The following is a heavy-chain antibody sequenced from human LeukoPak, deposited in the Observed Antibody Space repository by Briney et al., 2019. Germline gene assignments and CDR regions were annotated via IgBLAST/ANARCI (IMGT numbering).Heavy chain of an antibody. Sequence: GRSLRLSCAASGFTFDDYGMSWVRQAPGKGLVWVSHINSDGSWTGYADSVKGRFTISKDNAKNTVYLQMNNLRAEDTAVYYCVSFYETNWGRGTLVTVSS. D-gene: IGHD2-2*01. V-gene: IGHV3-74*01. CDR2: INSDGSWT. CDR1: GFTFDDYG. CDR3: VSFYETN. J-gene: IGHJ4*02.